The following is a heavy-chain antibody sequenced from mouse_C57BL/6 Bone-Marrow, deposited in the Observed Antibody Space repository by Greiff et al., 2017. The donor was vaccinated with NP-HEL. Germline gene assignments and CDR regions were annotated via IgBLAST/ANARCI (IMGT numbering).Heavy chain of an antibody. V-gene: IGHV1-55*01. CDR3: AREEAYEGYPYRYFDV. D-gene: IGHD2-3*01. Sequence: QVQLQQPGAELVKPGASVKMSCKASGYTFTSYWITWVKQRPGQGLEWIGDIYPGSGSTNYNEKFKSKATLTVDTSSSTAYMQLSSLTSEDSAVYYCAREEAYEGYPYRYFDVWGTGTTVTVSS. CDR1: GYTFTSYW. J-gene: IGHJ1*03. CDR2: IYPGSGST.